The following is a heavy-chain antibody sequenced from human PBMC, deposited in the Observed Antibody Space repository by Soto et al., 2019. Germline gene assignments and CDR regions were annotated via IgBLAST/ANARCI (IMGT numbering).Heavy chain of an antibody. D-gene: IGHD2-15*01. Sequence: QVQLVESGGGVVQPGRSLRLSCAASGFIFSSYGMHWVRQAPGKGLEWVAVISYAVSHTYYADSVKGRFTITRDNYKNTLYLQMNSLRPEDTAVYYCAKEVHCGGGSCSWSEGFDSWGQGTLLTVSS. CDR3: AKEVHCGGGSCSWSEGFDS. CDR2: ISYAVSHT. J-gene: IGHJ4*02. CDR1: GFIFSSYG. V-gene: IGHV3-30*18.